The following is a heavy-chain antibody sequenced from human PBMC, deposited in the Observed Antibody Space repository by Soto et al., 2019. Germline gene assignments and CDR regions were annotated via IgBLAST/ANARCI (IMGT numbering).Heavy chain of an antibody. Sequence: VQLVESGGGLVKPGGSLRLSCAASGFTFSSYSMTWVRQAPRKGLEWVSSISSLTGYIWYGDSVKGRFTVSRDDTKNSVYLQMHSLRADDTALYFCARDERIAVAGTDTWGQGILVTVTS. D-gene: IGHD6-19*01. CDR1: GFTFSSYS. J-gene: IGHJ5*02. CDR2: ISSLTGYI. V-gene: IGHV3-21*04. CDR3: ARDERIAVAGTDT.